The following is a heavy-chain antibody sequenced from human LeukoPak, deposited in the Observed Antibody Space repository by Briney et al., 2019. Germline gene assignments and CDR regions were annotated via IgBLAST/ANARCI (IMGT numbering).Heavy chain of an antibody. D-gene: IGHD3-16*01. CDR3: ARDIAGGLDY. CDR2: VIPIFGTA. J-gene: IGHJ4*02. Sequence: SVKVSCKASGGTFSSYAISWVRQAPGQGLEWMGGVIPIFGTANYAQKFQGRATITADESTSTAYMELSSLRSEDTAVYYCARDIAGGLDYWGQGTLVTVSS. V-gene: IGHV1-69*13. CDR1: GGTFSSYA.